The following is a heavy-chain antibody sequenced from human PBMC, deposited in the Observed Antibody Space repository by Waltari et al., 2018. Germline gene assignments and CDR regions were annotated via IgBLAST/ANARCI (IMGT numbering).Heavy chain of an antibody. J-gene: IGHJ5*02. V-gene: IGHV4-30-4*08. CDR1: GGSISSGDYY. CDR3: ARGVTGLYNWFDP. D-gene: IGHD7-27*01. CDR2: IYYSGST. Sequence: QVQLQESGPGLVKPSQTLSLTCSVPGGSISSGDYYWSWIRQPPGKGLEWIGYIYYSGSTYYNPSLKSRVTISVDTSKNQFSLKLSSVTAADTAVYYCARGVTGLYNWFDPWGQGTLVSVSS.